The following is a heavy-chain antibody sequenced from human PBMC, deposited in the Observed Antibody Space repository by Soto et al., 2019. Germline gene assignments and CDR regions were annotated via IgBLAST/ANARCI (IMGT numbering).Heavy chain of an antibody. CDR1: GGSISSYY. D-gene: IGHD2-2*01. J-gene: IGHJ6*02. CDR2: IYYSGST. Sequence: SETLSLTCTVSGGSISSYYWSWIRQPPGKGLEWIGYIYYSGSTNYNPSLKSRVTISVDTSKNQFSLKVSSVTAADTAVYYCARLGGYCSTTSRYGYYGMDVWGQGTTVTVSS. V-gene: IGHV4-59*08. CDR3: ARLGGYCSTTSRYGYYGMDV.